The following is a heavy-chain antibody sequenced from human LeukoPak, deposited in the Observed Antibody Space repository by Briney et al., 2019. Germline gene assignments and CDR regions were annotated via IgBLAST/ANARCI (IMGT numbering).Heavy chain of an antibody. Sequence: KPSETLSLTCTVSGGSISSYYWSWIRQPPGKGLEWIGYIYYSGSTNYNPSLKSRVTISADTSTNQVSLTLNSVTAADTAVYYCARDSGTTGEVKFDPWGQGTLVTVSS. D-gene: IGHD3-10*01. J-gene: IGHJ5*02. CDR1: GGSISSYY. CDR3: ARDSGTTGEVKFDP. CDR2: IYYSGST. V-gene: IGHV4-59*12.